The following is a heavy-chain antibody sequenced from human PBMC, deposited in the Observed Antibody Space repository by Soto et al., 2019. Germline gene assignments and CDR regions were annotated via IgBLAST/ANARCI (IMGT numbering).Heavy chain of an antibody. V-gene: IGHV1-69*08. CDR1: GGTFSSYT. D-gene: IGHD5-12*01. CDR3: ARARKRYIVATIPYYYYGMDV. J-gene: IGHJ6*02. CDR2: IIPILGTA. Sequence: SVKVSCKASGGTFSSYTISWVRQAPGQGLEWMGRIIPILGTANYAQKFQGRVTITADESTSTAYMELSSLRSEDTAVYYCARARKRYIVATIPYYYYGMDVWGQGTTVTVSS.